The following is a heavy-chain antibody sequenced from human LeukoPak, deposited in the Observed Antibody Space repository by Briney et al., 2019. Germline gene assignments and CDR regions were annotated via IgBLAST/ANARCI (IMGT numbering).Heavy chain of an antibody. Sequence: GASVKVSCRASGYTFTRYGLSWVRQAPGQGLEWMGWISAYNGNTNYAQKLQGRVTMTTDTSTSTAYMELRSLRSDDTAVYYCARSLGSSSPYYFDYWGQGTLVTVSS. V-gene: IGHV1-18*01. CDR1: GYTFTRYG. J-gene: IGHJ4*02. CDR3: ARSLGSSSPYYFDY. CDR2: ISAYNGNT. D-gene: IGHD6-13*01.